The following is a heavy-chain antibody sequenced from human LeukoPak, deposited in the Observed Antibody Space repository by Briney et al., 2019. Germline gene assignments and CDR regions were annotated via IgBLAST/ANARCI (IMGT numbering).Heavy chain of an antibody. J-gene: IGHJ5*02. D-gene: IGHD2-2*01. CDR3: ARLTLGYCSSTSCYGGLVDP. Sequence: SETLSLTCTVSGGSISSSSYYWGWIRQPPGKGLEWIGSIYYSGSTYYNPSLKSRVTIYVDTSKNQFSLKLSSVTAADTAVYYCARLTLGYCSSTSCYGGLVDPWGQGTLVTVSS. CDR2: IYYSGST. CDR1: GGSISSSSYY. V-gene: IGHV4-39*01.